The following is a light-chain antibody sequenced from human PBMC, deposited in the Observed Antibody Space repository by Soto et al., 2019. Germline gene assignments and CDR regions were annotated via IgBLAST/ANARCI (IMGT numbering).Light chain of an antibody. Sequence: DIRMNQAASTLSASVADRVTITCRASQSISSWLAWYQQKPGKAPKLLIYDASSLESGVPSRFSGSGSGTEFTLTISSLQPDDFATYYCQQYNSYSWTFGQGTKVDI. CDR1: QSISSW. J-gene: IGKJ1*01. V-gene: IGKV1-5*01. CDR3: QQYNSYSWT. CDR2: DAS.